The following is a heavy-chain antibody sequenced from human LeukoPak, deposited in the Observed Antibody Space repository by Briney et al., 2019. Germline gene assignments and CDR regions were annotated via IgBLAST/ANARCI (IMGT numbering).Heavy chain of an antibody. CDR2: ISKSGGIT. D-gene: IGHD3/OR15-3a*01. Sequence: PGGSLRLCFAASGFTFSNSGGRWGRQAPGKGLGLVSAISKSGGITYYADAVKGRFTVSRDNSKKTRYLQINILRAEDTAIYYCAKDQGDFWTGYYPNFDYWGQGTLVTVSS. CDR3: AKDQGDFWTGYYPNFDY. J-gene: IGHJ4*02. CDR1: GFTFSNSG. V-gene: IGHV3-23*01.